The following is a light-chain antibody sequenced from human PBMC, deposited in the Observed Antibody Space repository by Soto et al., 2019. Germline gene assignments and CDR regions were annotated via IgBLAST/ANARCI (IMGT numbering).Light chain of an antibody. V-gene: IGKV3-20*01. CDR3: QQYGISPT. CDR2: DVS. CDR1: HSVSSNY. J-gene: IGKJ1*01. Sequence: EIVLTQSPGTLSLSPGERATLSCRSSHSVSSNYLAWYQQKPGQAPRLLIYDVSNRATGITDRFSASGSGTDFNLTISSLEPVDFGVYYCQQYGISPTFAQGPKLEIK.